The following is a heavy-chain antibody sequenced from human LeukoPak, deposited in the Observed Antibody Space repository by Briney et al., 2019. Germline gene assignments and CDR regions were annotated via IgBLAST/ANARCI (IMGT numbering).Heavy chain of an antibody. J-gene: IGHJ6*02. CDR1: GGPISSYY. CDR3: ARDRGSSGLYYYYGMDV. D-gene: IGHD6-19*01. Sequence: SETLSLTCTVSGGPISSYYWSWIRQPPGKGLEWIGYIYYSGSTNYNPSLKSRVTISVDTSKNQFSLKLSSVTAADTAVYYCARDRGSSGLYYYYGMDVWGQGTTVTVSS. CDR2: IYYSGST. V-gene: IGHV4-59*01.